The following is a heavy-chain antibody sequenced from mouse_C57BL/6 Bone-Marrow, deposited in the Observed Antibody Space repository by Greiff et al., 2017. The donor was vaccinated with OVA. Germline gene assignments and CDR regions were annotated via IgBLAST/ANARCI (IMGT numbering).Heavy chain of an antibody. Sequence: QVQLQQSGAELVKPGASVKLSCKASGYTFTSYWMHWVKQRPGQGLEWIGMIHPNSGSTNYNEKFTSKATLTVDKSSSTAYMQLSSLTSEDSAVYYCARISTGAMDYWGQGTSVTVSS. D-gene: IGHD1-1*01. J-gene: IGHJ4*01. CDR3: ARISTGAMDY. V-gene: IGHV1-64*01. CDR2: IHPNSGST. CDR1: GYTFTSYW.